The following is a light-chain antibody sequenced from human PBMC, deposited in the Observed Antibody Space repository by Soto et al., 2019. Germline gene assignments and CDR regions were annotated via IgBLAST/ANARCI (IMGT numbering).Light chain of an antibody. CDR3: QQYGSSPYT. J-gene: IGKJ2*01. CDR1: QSVRDSF. CDR2: AAT. V-gene: IGKV3-20*01. Sequence: EIVLTQSPDTLSLSPGERAALSCRASQSVRDSFLAWCQQKPGQSPRLLIYAATSRATGIPERFSGSGSETDFTLTIYRLEPEDFAVYYCQQYGSSPYTFGQGTKLEIK.